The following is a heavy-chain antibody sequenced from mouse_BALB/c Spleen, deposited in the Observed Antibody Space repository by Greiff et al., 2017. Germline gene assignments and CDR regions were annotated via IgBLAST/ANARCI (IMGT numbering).Heavy chain of an antibody. Sequence: VQLQQSGPELVKPGASVKISCKASGYAFSSSWMNWVKQRPGQGLEWIGRIYPGDGDTNYNGKFKGKATLTADKSSSTAYMQLSSLTSVDSAVYFCARKGYGDYWGQGTTLTVSS. CDR3: ARKGYGDY. D-gene: IGHD1-2*01. V-gene: IGHV1-82*01. CDR2: IYPGDGDT. J-gene: IGHJ2*01. CDR1: GYAFSSSW.